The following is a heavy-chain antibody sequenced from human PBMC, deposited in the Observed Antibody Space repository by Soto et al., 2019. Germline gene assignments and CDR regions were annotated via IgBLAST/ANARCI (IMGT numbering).Heavy chain of an antibody. V-gene: IGHV3-30*18. Sequence: GGSLRLSCAASGFTFSSYGMHWVRQAPGKGLEWVAVISYDGSNKYYADSVKGRFTISRDNSKNTLYLQMNSLRAEDTAVYYCAKDGVTTGTTADYYYYGMDVWGQGTTVTVSS. CDR3: AKDGVTTGTTADYYYYGMDV. D-gene: IGHD1-1*01. J-gene: IGHJ6*02. CDR1: GFTFSSYG. CDR2: ISYDGSNK.